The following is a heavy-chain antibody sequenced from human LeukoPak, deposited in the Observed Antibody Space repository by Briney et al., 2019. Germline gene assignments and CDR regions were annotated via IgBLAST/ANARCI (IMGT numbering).Heavy chain of an antibody. V-gene: IGHV3-53*01. CDR1: GFTVSINS. D-gene: IGHD4-23*01. CDR3: ARRAGGYSHPYDY. J-gene: IGHJ4*02. Sequence: GGSLRLSCTVSGFTVSINSMSWVRQAPGKGLEWVSLIYSGDTTLYADSVKGRFTISRDISKNTLYLQMNSLRAEDTAVYYCARRAGGYSHPYDYWGQGILVTVSS. CDR2: IYSGDTT.